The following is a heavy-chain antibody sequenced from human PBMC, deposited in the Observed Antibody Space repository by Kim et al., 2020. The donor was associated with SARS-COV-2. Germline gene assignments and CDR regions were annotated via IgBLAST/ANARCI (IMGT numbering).Heavy chain of an antibody. CDR2: ISGSGGST. CDR1: GFTFSSYA. Sequence: GGSLRLSCAASGFTFSSYAMSWVRQAPGKGLEWVSAISGSGGSTYYADSVKGRFTISRDNSKNTLYLQMNSLRAEDTAVYYCAKANCSGGSCKARYFQHWGQGTLVTVSS. CDR3: AKANCSGGSCKARYFQH. J-gene: IGHJ1*01. V-gene: IGHV3-23*01. D-gene: IGHD2-15*01.